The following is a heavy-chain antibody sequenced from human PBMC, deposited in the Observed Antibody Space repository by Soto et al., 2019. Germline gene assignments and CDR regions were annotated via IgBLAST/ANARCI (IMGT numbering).Heavy chain of an antibody. D-gene: IGHD4-17*01. CDR2: IYYSGST. J-gene: IGHJ4*02. CDR3: ARGGGNYGGNFFDY. CDR1: GGSISSYY. Sequence: SETLSLTCTVSGGSISSYYWSWIRQPPGKGLEWIGYIYYSGSTNYNPSLKSRVTISVDTSKNQFSLKLSSVTAADTAVYYCARGGGNYGGNFFDYWGQGTLVTVSS. V-gene: IGHV4-59*08.